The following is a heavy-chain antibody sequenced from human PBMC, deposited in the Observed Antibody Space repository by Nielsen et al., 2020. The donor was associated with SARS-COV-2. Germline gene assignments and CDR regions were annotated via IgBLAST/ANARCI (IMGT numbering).Heavy chain of an antibody. V-gene: IGHV4-31*03. CDR2: IYFSGRT. CDR1: GGSISSGGYY. J-gene: IGHJ6*02. D-gene: IGHD5-12*01. CDR3: ARESSGYDHYNYGMDV. Sequence: SETLFLTCTVSGGSISSGGYYWSWIRHHPGKGLEWIGYIYFSGRTCYNPSLKSRVTISVDTSKNQFSLSLRSVTAADTAVYYCARESSGYDHYNYGMDVWGQGTTVTVPS.